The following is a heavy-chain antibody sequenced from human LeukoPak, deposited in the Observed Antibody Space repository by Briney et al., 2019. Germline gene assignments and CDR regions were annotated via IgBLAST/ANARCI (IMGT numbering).Heavy chain of an antibody. CDR3: ARDRYSGSYRDY. CDR2: ISGSGGST. V-gene: IGHV3-23*01. CDR1: GFTFSSYA. D-gene: IGHD1-26*01. J-gene: IGHJ4*02. Sequence: GGSLRLSCAASGFTFSSYAMSWVRQAPGKGLEWVSAISGSGGSTYYADSVKGRFTISRDNSKNTLYLQMNSLRAEDTAVYYCARDRYSGSYRDYWGQGTLVTVSS.